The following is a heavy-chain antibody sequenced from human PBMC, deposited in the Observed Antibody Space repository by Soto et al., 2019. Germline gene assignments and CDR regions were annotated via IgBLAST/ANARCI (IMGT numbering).Heavy chain of an antibody. D-gene: IGHD3-22*01. V-gene: IGHV4-39*07. CDR3: ARGSGWRFDF. CDR2: IYYSGST. J-gene: IGHJ4*02. Sequence: SETLSLTCTVSGASISSSDYHWGWIRQPPGKGLEWIGSIYYSGSTNYNPSLKSRVTISVDTSKNQFSLKLSSVTAADTAVYYCARGSGWRFDFWGQGTLVTVSS. CDR1: GASISSSDYH.